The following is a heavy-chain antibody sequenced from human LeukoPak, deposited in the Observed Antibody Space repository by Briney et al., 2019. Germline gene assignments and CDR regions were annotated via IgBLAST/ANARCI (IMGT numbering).Heavy chain of an antibody. V-gene: IGHV3-15*01. J-gene: IGHJ4*02. Sequence: PGGSLRLSCAASGFTFSNAWMNWVRQTPEKGLEWVARIKRQTEGWTKDYAAPVKGRFTISRGDSKSTVYLQMNSPEIEDTAVYYCSRNADHDWWGQGTLVTVSS. CDR3: SRNADHDW. D-gene: IGHD2-21*01. CDR2: IKRQTEGWTK. CDR1: GFTFSNAW.